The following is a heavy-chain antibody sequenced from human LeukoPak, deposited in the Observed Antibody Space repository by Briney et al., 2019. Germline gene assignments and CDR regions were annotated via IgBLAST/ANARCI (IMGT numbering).Heavy chain of an antibody. V-gene: IGHV4-39*01. D-gene: IGHD2-21*02. Sequence: PSETLSLTCTVSGGSISSSSYYWGWIRQPPGKGLEWIGSIYYSGSTYYNPSLKSRVTISVDTSKNQFSLKLSSVTAADTAVYYCARLATSWGTATTTPGIFDYWGQGTLVTVSS. CDR1: GGSISSSSYY. CDR2: IYYSGST. CDR3: ARLATSWGTATTTPGIFDY. J-gene: IGHJ4*02.